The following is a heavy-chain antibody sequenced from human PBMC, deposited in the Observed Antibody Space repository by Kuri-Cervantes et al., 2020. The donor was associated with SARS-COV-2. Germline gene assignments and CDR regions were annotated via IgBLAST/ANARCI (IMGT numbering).Heavy chain of an antibody. CDR1: GYSFTSYW. J-gene: IGHJ2*01. Sequence: GSLRLSCKGSGYSFTSYWIGWVRQLPGKGLEGMGIIYPGDSDTRYSPSFQGQVTIPADKSIRTAYLQWSSLKASDTAMYYCARRGWYFDLWGRGTLVTVSS. CDR2: IYPGDSDT. V-gene: IGHV5-51*01. CDR3: ARRGWYFDL.